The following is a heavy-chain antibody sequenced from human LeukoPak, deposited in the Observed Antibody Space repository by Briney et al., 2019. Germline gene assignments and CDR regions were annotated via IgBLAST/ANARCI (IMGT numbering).Heavy chain of an antibody. J-gene: IGHJ4*02. V-gene: IGHV3-7*01. Sequence: GGSLRLSCAASGFTFSSVWMSWVRQAPGKGLEWVANIKQDGSEKYYVDSVKGRFTISRDNAKNSLYLQMNSLRAEDTAVYYCASGEWMATIDYWGQGTLVTVSS. CDR1: GFTFSSVW. D-gene: IGHD5-12*01. CDR3: ASGEWMATIDY. CDR2: IKQDGSEK.